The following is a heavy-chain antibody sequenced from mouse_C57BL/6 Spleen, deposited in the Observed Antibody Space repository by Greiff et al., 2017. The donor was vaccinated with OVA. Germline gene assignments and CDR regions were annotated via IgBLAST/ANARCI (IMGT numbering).Heavy chain of an antibody. Sequence: QVQLQQPGAELVKPGASVKLSCKASGYTFTSYWMHWVKQRPGQGLEWIGMIHPNSGSTNYNEKFKSKATLTVDKPSSTAYMQLSSLTSEDSAVYYCARSYYGSSYEGLTAGFAYWGQGTLVTVSA. CDR3: ARSYYGSSYEGLTAGFAY. D-gene: IGHD1-1*01. J-gene: IGHJ3*01. CDR2: IHPNSGST. CDR1: GYTFTSYW. V-gene: IGHV1-64*01.